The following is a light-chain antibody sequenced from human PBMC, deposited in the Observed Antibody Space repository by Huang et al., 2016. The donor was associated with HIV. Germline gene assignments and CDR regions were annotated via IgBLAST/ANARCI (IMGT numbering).Light chain of an antibody. V-gene: IGKV1-39*01. Sequence: DIQMTQSPSSLSASVGDRVTITRRASQSIDTSLNWYQQKPGKAPKLLIYGASILQSGVPSRFSGSGSGTDVTLTISSLQPEDFATFYCQQSYSTPLTFGGGTKVEIK. CDR1: QSIDTS. CDR3: QQSYSTPLT. CDR2: GAS. J-gene: IGKJ4*01.